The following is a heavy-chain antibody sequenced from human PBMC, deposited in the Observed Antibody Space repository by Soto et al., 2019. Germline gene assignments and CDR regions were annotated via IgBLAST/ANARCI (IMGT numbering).Heavy chain of an antibody. CDR3: ARRYGGGFDY. J-gene: IGHJ4*02. D-gene: IGHD3-10*01. Sequence: QVQLLESGPGLVKPSETLSLTCTVSGGSISSYYWSWIRQPPGKGLEWIGYIYSSGSTNYNPSLKSRVTISVDTSKNQFSLKLSSVTAADTAVCYCARRYGGGFDYWGQGTLVTVSS. V-gene: IGHV4-59*08. CDR1: GGSISSYY. CDR2: IYSSGST.